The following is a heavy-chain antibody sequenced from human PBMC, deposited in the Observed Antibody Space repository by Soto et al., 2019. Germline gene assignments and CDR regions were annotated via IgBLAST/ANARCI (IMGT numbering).Heavy chain of an antibody. J-gene: IGHJ5*02. CDR2: IIPIFGTA. Sequence: QVQLVQSGAEVKKPGSSVKVSCTASGGTFSSYAISWVRQAPGQGLEWMGGIIPIFGTANYAQKFQCRVTITADESTSTAYMELSSLRSEDTAVYYCARVRCSGGSCYSGWFDPWGQGTLVTVSS. CDR3: ARVRCSGGSCYSGWFDP. D-gene: IGHD2-15*01. CDR1: GGTFSSYA. V-gene: IGHV1-69*01.